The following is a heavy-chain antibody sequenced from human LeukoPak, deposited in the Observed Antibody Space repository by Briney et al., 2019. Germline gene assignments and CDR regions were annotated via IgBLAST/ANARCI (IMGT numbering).Heavy chain of an antibody. J-gene: IGHJ6*02. D-gene: IGHD3-10*01. CDR3: ARFGELFTYDFYYGMDV. Sequence: GGSLRLSCAASGFTFSSYWMSWVRQAPGKGLEWVANIKQDGSEKYYVDSVKGRFTISRDNAKNSLYLQMNSLGAEDTAVYYCARFGELFTYDFYYGMDVWGQGTTVTVSS. CDR2: IKQDGSEK. V-gene: IGHV3-7*01. CDR1: GFTFSSYW.